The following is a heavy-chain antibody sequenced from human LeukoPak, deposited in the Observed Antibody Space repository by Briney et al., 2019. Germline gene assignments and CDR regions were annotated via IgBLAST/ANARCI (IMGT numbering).Heavy chain of an antibody. V-gene: IGHV3-64*04. Sequence: PGGSLRLSCSASGFTFSTYAMHWVRQAPGKGLEYVSAISSYGGSTYYADSVKGRFTISRDNSKNTLYLQMNSLRAEDTAVYYCARDSGQRGYSYGDWGQGTLVTVSS. CDR1: GFTFSTYA. J-gene: IGHJ4*02. CDR2: ISSYGGST. CDR3: ARDSGQRGYSYGD. D-gene: IGHD5-18*01.